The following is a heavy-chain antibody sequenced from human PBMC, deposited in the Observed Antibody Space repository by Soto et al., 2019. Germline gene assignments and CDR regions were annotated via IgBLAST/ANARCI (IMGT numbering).Heavy chain of an antibody. Sequence: GAPGKVCCKAFVFTLHSYAMHLVRQAPGQRLEWMGWINAGNGNTKYSQKFQGRVTITRNTSASTAYMELSSLRSEDTAVYYCARGHYDSSLLDYWGQGTLVTVSS. CDR1: VFTLHSYA. D-gene: IGHD3-22*01. CDR2: INAGNGNT. V-gene: IGHV1-3*01. J-gene: IGHJ4*02. CDR3: ARGHYDSSLLDY.